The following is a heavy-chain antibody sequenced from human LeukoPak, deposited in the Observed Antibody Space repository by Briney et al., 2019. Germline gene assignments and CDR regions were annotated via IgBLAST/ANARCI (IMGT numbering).Heavy chain of an antibody. CDR1: GFTFRNYG. J-gene: IGHJ4*02. D-gene: IGHD6-13*01. Sequence: PGGSLRLSCGASGFTFRNYGMHWVRQAPGKGLEWVAIIWYDGSTNYYEDSVKGRFTIRSDNSNNMEYLLMNSRRAEEAAVYYSSKGGLAAAGINYWGQGTLVTVS. CDR3: SKGGLAAAGINY. V-gene: IGHV3-33*06. CDR2: IWYDGSTN.